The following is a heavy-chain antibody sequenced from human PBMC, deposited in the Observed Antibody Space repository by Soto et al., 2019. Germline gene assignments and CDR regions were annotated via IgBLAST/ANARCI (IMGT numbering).Heavy chain of an antibody. D-gene: IGHD3-16*02. V-gene: IGHV5-10-1*01. CDR2: IDPSDSYT. Sequence: GESLKISCKGFGYTFTSYWISWVRQMPGKGLEWMGRIDPSDSYTNYSPSFQGHVTISADKSISTAYLQWSSLKASDTAMYYCARLLLSRVDFDPWGQGNMVTVSS. CDR3: ARLLLSRVDFDP. CDR1: GYTFTSYW. J-gene: IGHJ5*02.